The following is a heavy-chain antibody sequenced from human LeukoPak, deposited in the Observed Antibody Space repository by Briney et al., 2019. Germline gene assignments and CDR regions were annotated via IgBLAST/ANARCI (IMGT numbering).Heavy chain of an antibody. D-gene: IGHD2-21*02. J-gene: IGHJ4*02. CDR3: ARTPPYSCGGDCSFDY. Sequence: GGSLRLSCAASGFTFSSYEMNWVRQAPGKGLEWVSYISSSGSTIYYADSVKGRFTISRDNSKNTLYLQMNSLKVEDTAMYYCARTPPYSCGGDCSFDYWGQGTLVTVSS. CDR1: GFTFSSYE. CDR2: ISSSGSTI. V-gene: IGHV3-48*03.